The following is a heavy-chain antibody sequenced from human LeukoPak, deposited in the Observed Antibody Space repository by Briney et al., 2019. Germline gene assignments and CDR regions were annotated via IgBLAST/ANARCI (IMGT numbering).Heavy chain of an antibody. CDR2: LSGSGGST. Sequence: GGSLRLSCAASGFTFSSYAMSWVRQAPGKGLEWVSALSGSGGSTYYADSVKGRFTISRDNSKNTLYLQMNSLRAEDTAVYYCAKDSVGEWANNWFDPWGQGTLVTVSS. D-gene: IGHD3-16*01. J-gene: IGHJ5*02. CDR3: AKDSVGEWANNWFDP. V-gene: IGHV3-23*01. CDR1: GFTFSSYA.